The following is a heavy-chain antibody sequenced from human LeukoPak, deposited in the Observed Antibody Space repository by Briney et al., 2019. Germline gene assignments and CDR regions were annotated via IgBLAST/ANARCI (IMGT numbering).Heavy chain of an antibody. D-gene: IGHD1-26*01. Sequence: ASVKVSCKASGGTFSSYAISWVRQAPGQGLEWMGIINPSGGSTSYAQKFQGRVTMTRDTSTSTVYMELSSLRSEDTAVYYCARDVGATNRPEDYWGQGTLVTVSS. J-gene: IGHJ4*02. CDR3: ARDVGATNRPEDY. CDR2: INPSGGST. V-gene: IGHV1-46*01. CDR1: GGTFSSYA.